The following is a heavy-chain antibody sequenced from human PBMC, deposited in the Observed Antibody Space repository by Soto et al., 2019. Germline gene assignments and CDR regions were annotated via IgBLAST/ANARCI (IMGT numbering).Heavy chain of an antibody. CDR3: AREVSSFGSNHFDS. D-gene: IGHD3-10*01. V-gene: IGHV4-59*01. J-gene: IGHJ4*02. CDR2: IYYTGTT. CDR1: GTSIRGYY. Sequence: SETLSLTCSVSGTSIRGYYWTWIRHPPGKGLEWIGYIYYTGTTKYNPSLKSRVTISVDTSKNQFSLRLNSVTAADTAVYYCAREVSSFGSNHFDSWGQGALVTVSS.